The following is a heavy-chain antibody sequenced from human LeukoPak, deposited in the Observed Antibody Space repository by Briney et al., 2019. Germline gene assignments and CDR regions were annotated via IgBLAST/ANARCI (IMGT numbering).Heavy chain of an antibody. J-gene: IGHJ4*02. Sequence: GGSLRLSCAASAFTFSTYAMSWVRQAPGKGLEWVSGINWNGGSTGYADSVKGRFTISRDNAKNSLYLQMNSLRAEDTALYHCARIYYYDSSGYSLYYFDYWGQGTLVTVSS. CDR2: INWNGGST. CDR3: ARIYYYDSSGYSLYYFDY. CDR1: AFTFSTYA. V-gene: IGHV3-20*01. D-gene: IGHD3-22*01.